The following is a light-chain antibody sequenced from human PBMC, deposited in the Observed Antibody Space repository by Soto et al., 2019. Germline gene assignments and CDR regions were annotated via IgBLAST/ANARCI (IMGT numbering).Light chain of an antibody. Sequence: EIQMTQSPSSLSASVGDRVTITCRSTQTINSYLNWHQQKPGRAPNLLVYSSSNLQSGVPSRFSGSGFGTDFTLTISSLHPEDFATYYCQQTFITPYTFGQGTELEMK. V-gene: IGKV1-39*01. CDR1: QTINSY. CDR3: QQTFITPYT. CDR2: SSS. J-gene: IGKJ2*01.